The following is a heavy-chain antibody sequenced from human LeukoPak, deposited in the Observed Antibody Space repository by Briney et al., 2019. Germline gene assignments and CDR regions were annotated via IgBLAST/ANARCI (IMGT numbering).Heavy chain of an antibody. CDR1: GFTLSNYG. Sequence: GGSLRLSCTASGFTLSNYGMHWVRQVPGKRLVWVSRISGDGSGTNYADSVQGRFTISRDNATNILYLQTNSLRSEDKAVSYCARYSSSSGGASYYLDYSGHGTLVTASS. D-gene: IGHD6-6*01. J-gene: IGHJ4*01. CDR3: ARYSSSSGGASYYLDY. CDR2: ISGDGSGT. V-gene: IGHV3-74*01.